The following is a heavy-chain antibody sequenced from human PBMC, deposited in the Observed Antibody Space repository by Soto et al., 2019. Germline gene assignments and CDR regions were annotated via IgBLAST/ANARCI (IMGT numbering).Heavy chain of an antibody. J-gene: IGHJ2*01. CDR3: AKRTQSPYFFDF. CDR2: ISGSGVTT. V-gene: IGHV3-23*04. CDR1: GFTFSSYA. D-gene: IGHD3-10*01. Sequence: EVQLVESGGGLVQPGGSLRLSCAVSGFTFSSYAMNGVRQAPGKGLEWVSSISGSGVTTYYADSVKGRFTISRDNSKNTLFLLLSSLRAEDTAVYYCAKRTQSPYFFDFWGRGTLVTVSS.